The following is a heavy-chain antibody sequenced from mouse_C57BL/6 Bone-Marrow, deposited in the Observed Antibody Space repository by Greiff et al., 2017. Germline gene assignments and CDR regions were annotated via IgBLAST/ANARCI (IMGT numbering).Heavy chain of an antibody. Sequence: EVKVVESGGGLVKPGGSLKLSCAASGFTFSSYAMSWVRQTPEKRLEWVATISDGGSYTYYPDNVKGRFTISRDNAKNNLYLQMSHLKSEDTAMYYCARDRGTTVVERFAYWGQGTLVTVSA. V-gene: IGHV5-4*01. CDR2: ISDGGSYT. CDR1: GFTFSSYA. D-gene: IGHD1-1*01. J-gene: IGHJ3*01. CDR3: ARDRGTTVVERFAY.